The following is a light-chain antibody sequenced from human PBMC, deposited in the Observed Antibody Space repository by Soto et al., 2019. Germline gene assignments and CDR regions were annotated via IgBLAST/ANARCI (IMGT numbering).Light chain of an antibody. V-gene: IGKV3-20*01. CDR3: QQYGTLIT. CDR1: QSLGNTY. CDR2: DAS. J-gene: IGKJ5*01. Sequence: EIVLTQSPGTLSLSPGERATLSCRASQSLGNTYLAWYQRKPGQAPRLLIYDASRRATDIPDRFSGSGAGTDFTLTISRLEPEDSAVYYCQQYGTLITFGQGTRLEIK.